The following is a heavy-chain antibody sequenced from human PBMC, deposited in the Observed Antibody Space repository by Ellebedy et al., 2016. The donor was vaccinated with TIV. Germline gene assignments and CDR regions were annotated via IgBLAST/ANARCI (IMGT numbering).Heavy chain of an antibody. CDR3: ARERGVGATTPNSDAFDI. D-gene: IGHD1-26*01. J-gene: IGHJ3*02. CDR1: GFTVSSNY. V-gene: IGHV3-53*01. CDR2: IYSGGST. Sequence: PGGSLRLSCAASGFTVSSNYMSWVRQAPGKGLEWVSVIYSGGSTYYADSVKGRFTISRDNAKNSLYLQMNSLRAEDTAVYYCARERGVGATTPNSDAFDIWGQGTMVTVSS.